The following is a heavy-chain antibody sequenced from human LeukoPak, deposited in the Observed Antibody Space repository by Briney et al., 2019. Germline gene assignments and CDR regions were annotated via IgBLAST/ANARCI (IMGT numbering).Heavy chain of an antibody. J-gene: IGHJ6*03. V-gene: IGHV3-30*04. CDR3: AKGSKAVLFTRDHYMDV. Sequence: PGGSLRLSCVASGFTFSNYAMHWVRQAPGKGLEWVAVISYGGSNKYYADSVKGRFTISRDNSKNTLYLQMNSLRAEDTAVYFCAKGSKAVLFTRDHYMDVWGKGTTVTISS. CDR2: ISYGGSNK. D-gene: IGHD6-19*01. CDR1: GFTFSNYA.